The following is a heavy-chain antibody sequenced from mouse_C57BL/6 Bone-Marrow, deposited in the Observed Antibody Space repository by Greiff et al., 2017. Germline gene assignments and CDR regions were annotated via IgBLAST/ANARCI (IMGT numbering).Heavy chain of an antibody. D-gene: IGHD1-1*01. CDR1: GYTFTSYW. Sequence: QVQLQQPGTELVKPGASVKLSCKASGYTFTSYWMHWVKQRPGQGLEWIGNINPSNGGTNYNEKFKSKATLTVDKSSSTAYMQLSSLTAEDSAVYYCAKTTPGSILRFAYCGQGTLVTFSA. CDR3: AKTTPGSILRFAY. CDR2: INPSNGGT. V-gene: IGHV1-53*01. J-gene: IGHJ3*01.